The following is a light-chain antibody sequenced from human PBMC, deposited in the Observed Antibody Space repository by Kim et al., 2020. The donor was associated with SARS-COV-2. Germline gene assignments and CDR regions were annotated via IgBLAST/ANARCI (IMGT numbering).Light chain of an antibody. V-gene: IGKV3-20*01. CDR2: GSS. Sequence: SPGERGTLSCRASQSVGSNYLAWDQHKPGQGPRLVIYGSSSRAAGIPDRFSGSGSGTDFTLTISRLEPEDFAVYYCQQYGTSPLTFGGGTKVEIK. CDR1: QSVGSNY. J-gene: IGKJ4*01. CDR3: QQYGTSPLT.